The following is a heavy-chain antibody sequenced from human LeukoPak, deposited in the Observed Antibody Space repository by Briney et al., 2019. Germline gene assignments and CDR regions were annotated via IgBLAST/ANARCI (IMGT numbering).Heavy chain of an antibody. CDR1: GYTFTSYD. D-gene: IGHD4-23*01. CDR3: ARDYGGNSGWFDP. J-gene: IGHJ5*02. V-gene: IGHV1-8*01. Sequence: ASVKVSCKASGYTFTSYDLNWVRQATGQGLEWIGWMNPNSGNTGYAQKFQGRVTLTRSTSISTAYMELRSLTSEDTAVYYCARDYGGNSGWFDPWGQGALVTVSS. CDR2: MNPNSGNT.